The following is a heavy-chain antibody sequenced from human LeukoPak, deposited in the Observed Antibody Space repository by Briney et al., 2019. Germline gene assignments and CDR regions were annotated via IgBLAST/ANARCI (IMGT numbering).Heavy chain of an antibody. J-gene: IGHJ4*02. D-gene: IGHD3-22*01. CDR1: GFTFSDYY. CDR3: AREYYDSSGYTDY. Sequence: KPGESLRLSCAASGFTFSDYYMSWIRQAPGKGLEWVSYISSSGSTIYYADSVKGRFTISRDNAKNSLHLQMNSLRAEDTAGYYCAREYYDSSGYTDYWGQGTLVTVSS. V-gene: IGHV3-11*01. CDR2: ISSSGSTI.